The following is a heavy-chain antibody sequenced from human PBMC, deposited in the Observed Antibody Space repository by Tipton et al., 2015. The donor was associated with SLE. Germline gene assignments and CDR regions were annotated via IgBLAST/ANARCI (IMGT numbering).Heavy chain of an antibody. D-gene: IGHD2-8*02. CDR3: AKGACSGGVCYYYFDY. J-gene: IGHJ4*02. CDR1: GITFTSNA. Sequence: SLRLSCAASGITFTSNAMTWVRQAPGKGLEWVSAISGSGATTFYPDSVKGRFTISRDNSKNTLYLQMNSLRAEDTAVYFCAKGACSGGVCYYYFDYWGQGTLVTVSS. V-gene: IGHV3-23*01. CDR2: ISGSGATT.